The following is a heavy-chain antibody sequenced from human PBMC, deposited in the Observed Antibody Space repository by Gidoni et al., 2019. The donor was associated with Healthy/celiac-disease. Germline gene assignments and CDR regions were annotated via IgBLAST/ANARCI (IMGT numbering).Heavy chain of an antibody. CDR3: AGGLDYYYGMDV. J-gene: IGHJ6*02. D-gene: IGHD6-19*01. V-gene: IGHV4-59*01. CDR2: IYYSGST. Sequence: GPGLVKPSETLSLTCTVSGGSISSYYWSWIRQPPGKGLEWIGYIYYSGSTNYNPSLKSRVTISVDTSKNQFSLKLSSVTAADTAGYYCAGGLDYYYGMDVWGQGTTVTVSS. CDR1: GGSISSYY.